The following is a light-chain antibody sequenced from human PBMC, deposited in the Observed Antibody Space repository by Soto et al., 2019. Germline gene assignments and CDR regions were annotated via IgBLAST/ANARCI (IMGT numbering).Light chain of an antibody. CDR2: DVS. Sequence: QSVLAQPASVSGSPGQSITISCTGTSSDIGDSNFVSWYQHQPGKAPKLLIYDVSDRPSRISSRFSGSKSANTASLTISGLQAEDEALYYCSSYTSTTTVRFVFGTGTKVTV. V-gene: IGLV2-14*01. CDR1: SSDIGDSNF. CDR3: SSYTSTTTVRFV. J-gene: IGLJ1*01.